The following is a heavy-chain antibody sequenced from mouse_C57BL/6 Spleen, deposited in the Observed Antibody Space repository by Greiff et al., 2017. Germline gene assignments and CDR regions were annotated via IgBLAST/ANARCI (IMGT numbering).Heavy chain of an antibody. D-gene: IGHD1-1*01. J-gene: IGHJ4*01. CDR3: ASRNYYGSSYAMDY. V-gene: IGHV1-69*01. CDR2: IDPSDSYT. Sequence: QVQLQQPGAELVMPGASVKLSCKASGYTFTSYWMHWVKQRPGQGLEWIGEIDPSDSYTNYNQKFKGKSTLTVDKSSSTAHMQLSSLTSEDSAVYDWASRNYYGSSYAMDYWGQGTSVTVSA. CDR1: GYTFTSYW.